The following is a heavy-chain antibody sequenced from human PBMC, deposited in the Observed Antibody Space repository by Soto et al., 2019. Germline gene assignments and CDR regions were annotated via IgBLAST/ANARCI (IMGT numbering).Heavy chain of an antibody. CDR3: ARDHQGSSD. CDR2: ISQNGDS. Sequence: SETLSLTCALSSYSFGSGYWAWLRQSPGKGLEWFGTISQNGDSFYNPSLRSRVAMSIDASRNQFSLELSPVTAADTAVYYCARDHQGSSDWGQGTLVTVSS. D-gene: IGHD2-2*01. CDR1: SYSFGSGY. J-gene: IGHJ1*01. V-gene: IGHV4-38-2*02.